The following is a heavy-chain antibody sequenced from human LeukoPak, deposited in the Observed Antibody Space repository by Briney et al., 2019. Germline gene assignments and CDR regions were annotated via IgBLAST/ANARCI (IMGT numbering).Heavy chain of an antibody. CDR2: ISSDGTTK. D-gene: IGHD6-19*01. V-gene: IGHV3-30*04. Sequence: GGSLRLSCAASGFTFSTYAMHWVRQAPGKGLEGVAIISSDGTTKSYTDSVKGRFTVSRDNSKNTLSLQMNSLRPKDTAVYYCAGQWLIKRTTYYFDFWGQGTLVTVSS. CDR1: GFTFSTYA. CDR3: AGQWLIKRTTYYFDF. J-gene: IGHJ4*02.